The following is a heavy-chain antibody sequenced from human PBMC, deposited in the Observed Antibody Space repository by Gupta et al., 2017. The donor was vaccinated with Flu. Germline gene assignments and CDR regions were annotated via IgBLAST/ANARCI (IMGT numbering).Heavy chain of an antibody. D-gene: IGHD2-15*01. CDR2: ISYDGSNK. J-gene: IGHJ6*02. Sequence: QVQLVESGGGVVQPGRSLRLSCAASGFTFSSYGLHWVRQAPGKGLEWVAVISYDGSNKYYADSVKGRFTISRDNSKNTLYLQMNSLRAEDTAVYYCAKDGRGCSGGSCYSYYYYGMDVWGQGTTVTVSS. V-gene: IGHV3-30*18. CDR1: GFTFSSYG. CDR3: AKDGRGCSGGSCYSYYYYGMDV.